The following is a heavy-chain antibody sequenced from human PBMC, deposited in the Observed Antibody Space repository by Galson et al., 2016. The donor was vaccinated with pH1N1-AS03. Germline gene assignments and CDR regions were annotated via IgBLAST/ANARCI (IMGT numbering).Heavy chain of an antibody. CDR2: INQDGSEK. V-gene: IGHV3-7*03. Sequence: SLRLSCAASGFTFNSYWMSWVRQAPGKGPAWVAHINQDGSEKYNVDSVKGRFTISRDNAKNSLYLQMNSLRAEDTAVYYCASAPRGSGSSYYFDCWGQGTLVTVSS. J-gene: IGHJ4*02. CDR3: ASAPRGSGSSYYFDC. D-gene: IGHD6-6*01. CDR1: GFTFNSYW.